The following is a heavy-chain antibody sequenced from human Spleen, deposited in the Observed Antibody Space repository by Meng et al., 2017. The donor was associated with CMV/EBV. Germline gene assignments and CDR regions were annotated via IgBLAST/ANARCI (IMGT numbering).Heavy chain of an antibody. V-gene: IGHV3-53*01. CDR2: IYSGGST. Sequence: GESLKISCAASGFTVSSNYMSWVRQAPGKGLEWVSVIYSGGSTYYADSVKGRFTISRDNSKNTLYLQMNSLRAEDTAVYYCARGGVSVNGWERYYYYGLDVWGQGTPVTVSS. CDR3: ARGGVSVNGWERYYYYGLDV. J-gene: IGHJ6*02. CDR1: GFTVSSNY. D-gene: IGHD6-19*01.